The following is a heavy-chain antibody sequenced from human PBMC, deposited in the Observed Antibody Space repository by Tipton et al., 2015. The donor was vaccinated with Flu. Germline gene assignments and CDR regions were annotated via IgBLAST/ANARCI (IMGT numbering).Heavy chain of an antibody. D-gene: IGHD5-18*01. CDR1: GGPIRSYY. J-gene: IGHJ5*02. CDR2: IYYSGST. Sequence: LRLSCTVSGGPIRSYYWRWIRQPPGKGLEWIGYIYYSGSTNYNPPLKSRVTISVATSKNQFSLKLSSVTAADTAVYYCARGYAGWFDPWGQGTLVTVSS. CDR3: ARGYAGWFDP. V-gene: IGHV4-59*01.